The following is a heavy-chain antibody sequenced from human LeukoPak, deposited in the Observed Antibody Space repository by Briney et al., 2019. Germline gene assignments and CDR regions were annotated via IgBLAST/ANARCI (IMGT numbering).Heavy chain of an antibody. V-gene: IGHV4-34*01. J-gene: IGHJ4*02. CDR1: GGSFSGYY. CDR2: IYYRGST. D-gene: IGHD1-20*01. Sequence: SETLSLTCAVYGGSFSGYYWSWIRQPPGKGLEWIGSIYYRGSTYYNPSLKSRVTISVDTSKNQFSLKLSSVTAADTALYYCARRITGTTSDSFDYWGQGTLVTVSS. CDR3: ARRITGTTSDSFDY.